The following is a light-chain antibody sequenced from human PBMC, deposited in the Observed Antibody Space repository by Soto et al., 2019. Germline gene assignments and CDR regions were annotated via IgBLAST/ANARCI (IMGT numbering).Light chain of an antibody. CDR3: CSYVGGYTSDV. CDR1: SSDVGGYNY. J-gene: IGLJ1*01. Sequence: QSVLTQPRSVSGSPGQSVAISCTGTSSDVGGYNYVSWYQQHPGKAPKLMIYDVNKRPSGVPDRFSGSKSGNTASLTISGLQAEDEADYYCCSYVGGYTSDVFGTGTKVTVL. V-gene: IGLV2-11*01. CDR2: DVN.